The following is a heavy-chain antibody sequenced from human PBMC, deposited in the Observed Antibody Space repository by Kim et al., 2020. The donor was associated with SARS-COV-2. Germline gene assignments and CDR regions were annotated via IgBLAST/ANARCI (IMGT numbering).Heavy chain of an antibody. D-gene: IGHD6-6*01. Sequence: GGSLRLSCAASGFTFSSYSMNWVRQAPGKGLEWVSSISSSSSYIYYADSVKGRFTISRDNAKNSLYLQMNSLRAEDTAVYYCARGLIAARLEHYYYYGMDVWGQGTTVTVSS. V-gene: IGHV3-21*01. CDR1: GFTFSSYS. J-gene: IGHJ6*02. CDR2: ISSSSSYI. CDR3: ARGLIAARLEHYYYYGMDV.